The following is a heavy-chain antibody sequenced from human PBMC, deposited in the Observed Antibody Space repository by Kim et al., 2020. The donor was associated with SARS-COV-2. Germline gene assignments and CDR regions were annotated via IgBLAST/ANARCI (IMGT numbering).Heavy chain of an antibody. Sequence: SETLSLTCTVSGGSISSSSYYWGWIRQPPGKGLEWIGSIYYSGSTYYNPFLKSRVTISVHTSKNQFSLKLSSVTAADTAVYYCASCRVLITIFGAGNNWFGPWGQGTLVTVSS. J-gene: IGHJ5*02. V-gene: IGHV4-39*01. CDR1: GGSISSSSYY. CDR2: IYYSGST. CDR3: ASCRVLITIFGAGNNWFGP. D-gene: IGHD3-3*01.